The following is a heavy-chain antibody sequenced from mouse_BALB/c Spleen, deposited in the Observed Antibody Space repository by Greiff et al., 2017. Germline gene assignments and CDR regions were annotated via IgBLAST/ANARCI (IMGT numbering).Heavy chain of an antibody. V-gene: IGHV3-2*02. D-gene: IGHD1-1*01. CDR2: ISYSGST. J-gene: IGHJ1*01. CDR1: GYSITSDYA. CDR3: ARGGIYGSSYYWYFDV. Sequence: EVKLVESGPGLVKPSQSLSLTCTVTGYSITSDYAWNWIRQFPGNKLEWMGYISYSGSTSYNPSLKSRISITRDTSKNQFFLQLNSVTTEDTATYYCARGGIYGSSYYWYFDVWGAGTTVTVSS.